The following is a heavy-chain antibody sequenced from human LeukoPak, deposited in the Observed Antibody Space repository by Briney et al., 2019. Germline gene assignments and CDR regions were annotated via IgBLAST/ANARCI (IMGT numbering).Heavy chain of an antibody. V-gene: IGHV3-7*01. CDR2: IKQDGSLQ. Sequence: GESLKISCTASGFTFSSFWMAWVRQAPGKGLEWVANIKQDGSLQHYGDSVKGRFTISRDNAKNSLYLQMNNLRAEDTALYYCATSYDSSGCDWGQGTLVTVSS. D-gene: IGHD3-22*01. J-gene: IGHJ4*02. CDR3: ATSYDSSGCD. CDR1: GFTFSSFW.